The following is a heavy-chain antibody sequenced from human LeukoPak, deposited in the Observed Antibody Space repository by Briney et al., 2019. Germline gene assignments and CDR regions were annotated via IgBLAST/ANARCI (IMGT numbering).Heavy chain of an antibody. Sequence: SETLSLTCTVPGGSISSSSYYWGWIRQPPGKGLEWIGSIYYSGSTYYNPSLKSRVTISVDTSKNQFSLKLSSVTAADTAVYYCARGDSSSWPNNWFDPWGQGTLVTVSS. CDR1: GGSISSSSYY. J-gene: IGHJ5*02. CDR2: IYYSGST. D-gene: IGHD6-13*01. V-gene: IGHV4-39*07. CDR3: ARGDSSSWPNNWFDP.